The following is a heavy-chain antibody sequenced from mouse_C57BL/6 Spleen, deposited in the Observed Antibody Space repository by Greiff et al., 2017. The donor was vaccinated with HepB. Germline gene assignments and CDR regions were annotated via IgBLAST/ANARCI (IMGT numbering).Heavy chain of an antibody. Sequence: EVKLQESGGGLVQPGGSMKLSCVASGFTFSNYWMNWVRQSPEKGLEWVAQIRLKSDNYATHYAESVKGRFTISRDDSKSSVYLQMNNLRAEDTGIYYCTRDDLSFWFAYWGQGTLVTVSA. CDR1: GFTFSNYW. V-gene: IGHV6-3*01. J-gene: IGHJ3*01. CDR2: IRLKSDNYAT. CDR3: TRDDLSFWFAY. D-gene: IGHD2-3*01.